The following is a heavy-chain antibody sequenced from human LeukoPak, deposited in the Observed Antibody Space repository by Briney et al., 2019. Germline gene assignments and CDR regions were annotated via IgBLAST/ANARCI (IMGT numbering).Heavy chain of an antibody. D-gene: IGHD2-15*01. Sequence: SETLSLTCAVYGGSFSGYYWSWIRQPPGKGLEWIGEINHSGSTNYNPSLKSRVTISVDTSKNQFSLKLSSVTAADTAVYYCARGRTVVVVAATRNNWFDPWGQGTLVTVSS. V-gene: IGHV4-34*01. CDR2: INHSGST. J-gene: IGHJ5*02. CDR3: ARGRTVVVVAATRNNWFDP. CDR1: GGSFSGYY.